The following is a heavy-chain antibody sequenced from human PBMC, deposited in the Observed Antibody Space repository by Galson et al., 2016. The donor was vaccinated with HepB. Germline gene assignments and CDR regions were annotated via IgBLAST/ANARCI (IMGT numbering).Heavy chain of an antibody. CDR3: ARDGDAYNFDY. J-gene: IGHJ4*02. CDR1: GFTFGDHY. D-gene: IGHD5-24*01. Sequence: LRLSCAASGFTFGDHYMDWVRQAPGKGLVWVSRIKSDESWKNYADSVKGRFTISRDNAKNTLYLQMSSLRAEDTAVYYCARDGDAYNFDYWGQGTLVTVSS. CDR2: IKSDESWK. V-gene: IGHV3-74*01.